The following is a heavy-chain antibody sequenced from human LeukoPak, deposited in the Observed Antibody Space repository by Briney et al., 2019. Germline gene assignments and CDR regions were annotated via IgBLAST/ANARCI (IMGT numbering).Heavy chain of an antibody. J-gene: IGHJ3*02. CDR2: IYYSGST. D-gene: IGHD5-12*01. CDR1: GGSISSSSYY. Sequence: SETLSLTCTVSGGSISSSSYYWGWSGQPPGKGREWIGSIYYSGSTYYNPSLKSRVTISVDTSKNQFSLKLSSVTAADTAVYYCARHSGGYQAFDIWGQGTMVTVSS. CDR3: ARHSGGYQAFDI. V-gene: IGHV4-39*01.